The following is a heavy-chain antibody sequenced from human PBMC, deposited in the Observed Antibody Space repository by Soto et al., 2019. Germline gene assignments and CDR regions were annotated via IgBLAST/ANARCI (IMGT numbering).Heavy chain of an antibody. CDR3: ARSPSRMAAETQLDP. V-gene: IGHV1-3*01. CDR2: INGGAGDT. J-gene: IGHJ5*02. Sequence: QVQLVQSGAEVRKPGASVKISCKASGYIFTSYAIHWLRQAPGQRLEWMGWINGGAGDTRYSVNFQGRVTFTRDTAATTAFMDLRSLSSADTAIYYCARSPSRMAAETQLDPWGQGTLVSVSS. D-gene: IGHD6-6*01. CDR1: GYIFTSYA.